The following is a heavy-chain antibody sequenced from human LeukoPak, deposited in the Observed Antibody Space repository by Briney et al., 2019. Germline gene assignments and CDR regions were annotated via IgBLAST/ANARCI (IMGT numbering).Heavy chain of an antibody. Sequence: SETLSLTCTVSGGSISTYYWSWIRQPPGKGLEWIGYIHYSGSTNYNASLKSRVTISVDTSKTQFSLKLSSVTAADTAVYYCARTGIVGATPDYWGQGTLVTVSS. D-gene: IGHD1-26*01. V-gene: IGHV4-59*01. CDR1: GGSISTYY. J-gene: IGHJ4*02. CDR2: IHYSGST. CDR3: ARTGIVGATPDY.